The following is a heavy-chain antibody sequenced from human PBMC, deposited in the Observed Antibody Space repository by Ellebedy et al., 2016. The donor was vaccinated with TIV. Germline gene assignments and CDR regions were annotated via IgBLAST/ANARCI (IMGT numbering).Heavy chain of an antibody. D-gene: IGHD3-9*01. V-gene: IGHV3-23*01. CDR1: GFTFSSYA. CDR2: IGGSGTNS. CDR3: AKVLTGYYYYFEY. Sequence: PGGSLRLSCAASGFTFSSYAMIWVRQTPGKGLEWVSGIGGSGTNSYYADSVKGRFTNSRDNSKNTVYLQMNSLKTEDTAVYYCAKVLTGYYYYFEYWGQGTLVTVSS. J-gene: IGHJ4*02.